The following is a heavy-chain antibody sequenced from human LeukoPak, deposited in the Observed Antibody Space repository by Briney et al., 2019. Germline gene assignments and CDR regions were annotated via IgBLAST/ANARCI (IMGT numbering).Heavy chain of an antibody. CDR2: INGDGRNI. J-gene: IGHJ4*02. CDR1: GFTVSSTY. V-gene: IGHV3-74*01. D-gene: IGHD2-21*02. Sequence: PGGSLRLSCAASGFTVSSTYMSWVRQAPGKGLVWVSRINGDGRNINYADSVRGRFTISRDNAKNTLYLQMNSLRAEDTAVYYCASPVVTANGYWGQGTLVTVSS. CDR3: ASPVVTANGY.